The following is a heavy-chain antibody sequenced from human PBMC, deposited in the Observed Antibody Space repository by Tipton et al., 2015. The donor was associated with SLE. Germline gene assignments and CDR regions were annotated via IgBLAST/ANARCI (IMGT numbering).Heavy chain of an antibody. V-gene: IGHV4-4*07. CDR1: GGSLSGYY. J-gene: IGHJ4*02. CDR2: VYSSGST. CDR3: ARGGGSYYDY. D-gene: IGHD1-26*01. Sequence: TLSLTCTVSGGSLSGYYWSWFRQPTGKGLEWIGRVYSSGSTIYNPSIKSRITLSLDTSKNQFSLRVNSATAADTAVYYCARGGGSYYDYWGQGTLVTVSS.